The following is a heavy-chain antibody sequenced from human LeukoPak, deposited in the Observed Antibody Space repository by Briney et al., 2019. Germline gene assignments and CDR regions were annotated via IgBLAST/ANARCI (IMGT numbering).Heavy chain of an antibody. CDR3: ARDSVSSGWYDNWFDP. CDR1: GFTFSDYY. Sequence: GGSVRLSCAASGFTFSDYYMSWIRQAPGKGLEWVSYISSSGSTIYYADSVKGRFTISRDNAKNSLYLQMNSLRAEDTAVYYCARDSVSSGWYDNWFDPWGQGTLVTVSS. V-gene: IGHV3-11*04. J-gene: IGHJ5*02. D-gene: IGHD6-19*01. CDR2: ISSSGSTI.